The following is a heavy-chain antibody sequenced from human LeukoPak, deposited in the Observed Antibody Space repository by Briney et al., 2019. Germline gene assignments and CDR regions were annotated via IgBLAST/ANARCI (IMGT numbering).Heavy chain of an antibody. V-gene: IGHV1-18*04. D-gene: IGHD5-12*01. CDR1: GYTFTGYY. J-gene: IGHJ6*03. CDR3: AKSAWHYYYYMDV. CDR2: ISAYNGNT. Sequence: ASVKVSCKASGYTFTGYYMHWVRQAPGQGLEWMGWISAYNGNTNYAQKLQGRVTMTTDTSTSTAYMELRSLRSDDTAVYYCAKSAWHYYYYMDVWGKGTTVTVSS.